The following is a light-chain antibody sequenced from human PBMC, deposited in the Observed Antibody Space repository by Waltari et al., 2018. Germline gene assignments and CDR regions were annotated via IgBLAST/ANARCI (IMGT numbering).Light chain of an antibody. CDR3: QSADSSGPSVV. CDR1: LLEKQY. J-gene: IGLJ2*01. CDR2: KGN. Sequence: SYELTQPSSMSVSPGQTARIPRPGTLLEKQYGYGYQQKPGQAPILVIFKGNERPSGIPERFSGSSSGTTVTLTISGVQAEDEADYYCQSADSSGPSVVFGGGTKLT. V-gene: IGLV3-25*03.